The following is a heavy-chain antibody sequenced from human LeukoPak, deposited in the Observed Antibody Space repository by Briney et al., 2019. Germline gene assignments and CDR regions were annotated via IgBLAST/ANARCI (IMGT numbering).Heavy chain of an antibody. D-gene: IGHD3-9*01. CDR3: ARGQYYDILTGSRNAFDI. J-gene: IGHJ3*02. CDR2: TYYRSKWYN. V-gene: IGHV6-1*01. CDR1: GDSVSNNTVA. Sequence: SQTLSLTCAISGDSVSNNTVAWNWIRQSPSGGLGWLGRTYYRSKWYNDYAVSVKSRITIDPDTSKNQFSLQLNSVTPEDTAVYYCARGQYYDILTGSRNAFDIWGQGTMVTVSS.